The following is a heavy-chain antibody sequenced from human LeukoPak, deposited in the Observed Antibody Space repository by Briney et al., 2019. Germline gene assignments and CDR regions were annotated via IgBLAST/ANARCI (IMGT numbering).Heavy chain of an antibody. V-gene: IGHV3-64*01. CDR3: ARAITMVRGAIDY. CDR1: GFTFSNYA. D-gene: IGHD3-10*01. J-gene: IGHJ4*02. Sequence: TGGSLRLSCAASGFTFSNYAMHWVRQAPGKGLEYVSAISSNGGSTYYANSVKDRFTISRDNSKNMLYLQMGSLRAEDMAVYYCARAITMVRGAIDYWGQGTLVTVSS. CDR2: ISSNGGST.